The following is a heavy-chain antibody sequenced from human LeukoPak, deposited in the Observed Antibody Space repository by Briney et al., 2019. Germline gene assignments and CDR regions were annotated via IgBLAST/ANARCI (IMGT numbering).Heavy chain of an antibody. CDR2: INSDGSST. V-gene: IGHV3-74*01. J-gene: IGHJ4*02. CDR1: GFTSW. D-gene: IGHD2-21*02. Sequence: GGSLRLSCAASGFTSWMHWVRQAPGKGLVWVSLINSDGSSTSHADSVKGRFTISRDNAKNTLYLQMSSLRAEDTAVYYCVTTLFGGDCDWGQGTLVTVSS. CDR3: VTTLFGGDCD.